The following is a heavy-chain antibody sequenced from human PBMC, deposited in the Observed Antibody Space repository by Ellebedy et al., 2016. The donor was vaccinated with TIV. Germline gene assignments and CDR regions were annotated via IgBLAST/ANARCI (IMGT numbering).Heavy chain of an antibody. CDR3: ARRGDQFEY. CDR2: ISFDSSHT. CDR1: GFSSSSYA. Sequence: GGSLRLXXVASGFSSSSYAMNWVRQAPGKGLEWVSSISFDSSHTFYTDSLRGRFIMFRDNAKNSVYLQMNSLRVDDTAVYYCARRGDQFEYWGQGTLVTVSS. V-gene: IGHV3-21*01. J-gene: IGHJ4*02. D-gene: IGHD2-21*02.